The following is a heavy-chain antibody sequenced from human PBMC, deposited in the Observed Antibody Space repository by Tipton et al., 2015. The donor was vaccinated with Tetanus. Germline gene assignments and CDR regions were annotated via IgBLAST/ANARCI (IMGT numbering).Heavy chain of an antibody. CDR3: ARGWGSSWYYFDY. D-gene: IGHD6-13*01. J-gene: IGHJ4*02. Sequence: TLSLTCTVSGGSLRGGDHYWSWIRQPAGKGLEWIGRIYTSGSTNYNPSLKSRVTMSVDTSKRQFSLKLNSVTAADTAVYYCARGWGSSWYYFDYWGQGILVTVSS. CDR2: IYTSGST. V-gene: IGHV4-61*02. CDR1: GGSLRGGDHY.